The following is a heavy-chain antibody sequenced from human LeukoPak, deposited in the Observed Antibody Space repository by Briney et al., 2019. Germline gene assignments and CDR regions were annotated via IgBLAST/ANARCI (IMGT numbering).Heavy chain of an antibody. J-gene: IGHJ6*02. CDR2: IRYDGSNK. Sequence: GGSLRLSCAASGFTFSSYGMHWVRQAPGKGLEWVAFIRYDGSNKYYADSVKGRFTISRDNSKNTLYLQMNSLRAEDTAVYYCARDAGYCSGGSCAHYYYYGMDVWGQGTTVTVSS. D-gene: IGHD2-15*01. V-gene: IGHV3-30*02. CDR3: ARDAGYCSGGSCAHYYYYGMDV. CDR1: GFTFSSYG.